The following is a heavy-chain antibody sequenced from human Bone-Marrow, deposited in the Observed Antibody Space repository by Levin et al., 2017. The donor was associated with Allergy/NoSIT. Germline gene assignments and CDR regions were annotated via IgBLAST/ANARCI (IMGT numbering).Heavy chain of an antibody. V-gene: IGHV1-18*01. CDR3: ARDDLYSGYDFDY. CDR1: GYTLITYG. CDR2: ISTYNGNT. Sequence: ASVKVSCKASGYTLITYGITWVRQAPGQGLEYMGWISTYNGNTIYAQKFQGRVTMTTDTSTNTVYMELRSLRSDDTAVCYCARDDLYSGYDFDYWGQGTLVTVSS. D-gene: IGHD5-12*01. J-gene: IGHJ4*02.